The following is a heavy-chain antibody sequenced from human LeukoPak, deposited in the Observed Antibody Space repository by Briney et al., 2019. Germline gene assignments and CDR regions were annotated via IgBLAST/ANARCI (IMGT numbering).Heavy chain of an antibody. D-gene: IGHD6-6*01. Sequence: SVKVSCKASGGTFSSYATSWVRQAPGQGLEWMGGIIPIFGTANYAQKFQGRVTITADESTSTAYMELSSLRSEDTAVYYCARADNIAARRNWFDPWGQGTLVTVSS. CDR3: ARADNIAARRNWFDP. CDR2: IIPIFGTA. V-gene: IGHV1-69*13. CDR1: GGTFSSYA. J-gene: IGHJ5*02.